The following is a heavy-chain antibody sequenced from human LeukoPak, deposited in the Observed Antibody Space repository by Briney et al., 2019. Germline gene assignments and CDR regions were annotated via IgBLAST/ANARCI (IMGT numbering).Heavy chain of an antibody. J-gene: IGHJ4*02. V-gene: IGHV3-11*06. CDR1: GFTLSDYY. D-gene: IGHD3-16*01. Sequence: PGGSLRLSCAASGFTLSDYYMSWIRQAPGKGLEWVSYISSSSSYTNYADSVKGRFTISRDNAKNSLYLQMNSLRAEDTAVYYCARDRWSLGYWGQGTLVTVSS. CDR2: ISSSSSYT. CDR3: ARDRWSLGY.